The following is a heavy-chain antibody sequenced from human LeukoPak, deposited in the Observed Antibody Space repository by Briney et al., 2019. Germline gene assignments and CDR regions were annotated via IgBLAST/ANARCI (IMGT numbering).Heavy chain of an antibody. Sequence: GGSLRLSCAASGFTVSSNYMSWVCQAPGKGLEWFSVIYSGGSTYYADSVKGRLTISRDNSKNTLYLQMNSLRAEDTAVYYCARDMGSTVSWYFDLWGRSTLVTVSS. V-gene: IGHV3-53*01. D-gene: IGHD2/OR15-2a*01. J-gene: IGHJ2*01. CDR2: IYSGGST. CDR3: ARDMGSTVSWYFDL. CDR1: GFTVSSNY.